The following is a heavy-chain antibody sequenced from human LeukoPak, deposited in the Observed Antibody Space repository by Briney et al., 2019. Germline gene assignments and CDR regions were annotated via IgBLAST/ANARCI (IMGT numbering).Heavy chain of an antibody. J-gene: IGHJ3*02. D-gene: IGHD5-24*01. CDR3: AKDAFSYNGFFDPSDI. Sequence: GRSLRLSCVASGFTFSDFAMSWVRQTPGKRLEWVASTDGTGGDSYYADAVKGRFTISRDDSRDTLYLQMNSLKAEDTAVYYCAKDAFSYNGFFDPSDIWGQGTMVTVSS. CDR1: GFTFSDFA. V-gene: IGHV3-23*01. CDR2: TDGTGGDS.